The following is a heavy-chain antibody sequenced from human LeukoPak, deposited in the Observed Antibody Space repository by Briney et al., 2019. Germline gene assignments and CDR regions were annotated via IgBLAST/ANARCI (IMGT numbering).Heavy chain of an antibody. D-gene: IGHD3-22*01. CDR2: INSDGSST. J-gene: IGHJ4*02. CDR3: ARAYYDSSGHLDY. Sequence: GSLRLSCAASGSTFSSYWMHWVRQAPGKGLEWVSRINSDGSSTSYADSVKGRFTISRDNAKNTLYLQMSSLRAEDTAVYYCARAYYDSSGHLDYWGQGTLVTVSS. CDR1: GSTFSSYW. V-gene: IGHV3-74*01.